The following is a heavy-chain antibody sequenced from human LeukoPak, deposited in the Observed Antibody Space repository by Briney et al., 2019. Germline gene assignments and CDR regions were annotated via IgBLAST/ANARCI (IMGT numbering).Heavy chain of an antibody. D-gene: IGHD6-19*01. CDR2: IYHSGST. CDR1: GGSISSGGYT. Sequence: SETLSLTCAVSGGSISSGGYTWSWIPPPPGKGLEWVGYIYHSGSTYYNPSLKRLVTISVDRSKNQFSLKLSSVTAAHRAVYHCERAPNYSSGWFVFHYWGQGTRVSVS. J-gene: IGHJ4*02. V-gene: IGHV4-30-2*01. CDR3: ERAPNYSSGWFVFHY.